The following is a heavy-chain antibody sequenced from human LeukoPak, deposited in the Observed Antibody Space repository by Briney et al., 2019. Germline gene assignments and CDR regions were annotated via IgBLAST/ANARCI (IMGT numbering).Heavy chain of an antibody. CDR2: IYSSGST. Sequence: SQTLSLTWPLSGGSLSSGSYYCSWIRQPAWKGLDWIGRIYSSGSTNYNPSLKCRVTVSLDTSKNQFSLKLISVTAADTAVYYCARQYIDILTGYHRGELYWYFDLWGRGTLVTV. J-gene: IGHJ2*01. CDR1: GGSLSSGSYY. CDR3: ARQYIDILTGYHRGELYWYFDL. V-gene: IGHV4-61*02. D-gene: IGHD3-9*01.